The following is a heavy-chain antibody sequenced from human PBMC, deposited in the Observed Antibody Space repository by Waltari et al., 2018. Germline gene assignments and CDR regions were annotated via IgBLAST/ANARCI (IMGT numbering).Heavy chain of an antibody. CDR1: GYTFTDYY. J-gene: IGHJ4*02. CDR3: ATDPRTANGRDY. D-gene: IGHD6-25*01. V-gene: IGHV1-69-2*01. CDR2: VEPEDGET. Sequence: EVQLVQSGAEVKKPGATVKISCKASGYTFTDYYMHWVQQAPGKGLEWMGRVEPEDGETIYAEKFQGRVTITADTSTDTADMELSSLRSEDTAVYDCATDPRTANGRDYWGQGTLVTVSS.